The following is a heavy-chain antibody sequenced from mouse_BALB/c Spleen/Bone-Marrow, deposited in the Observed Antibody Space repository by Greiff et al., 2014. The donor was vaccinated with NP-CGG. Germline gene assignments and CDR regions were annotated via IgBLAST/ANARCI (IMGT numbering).Heavy chain of an antibody. CDR3: TTLARNNFDY. V-gene: IGHV1-5*01. CDR1: GYTFSNYW. CDR2: IYPGNSDT. D-gene: IGHD3-1*01. Sequence: VQLQQSGTVLARPGAAVKMSCKASGYTFSNYWMHWVKQRPGQGLEWIGTIYPGNSDTTYNQNFKGKAKLTAVTSTSTAYMELSSLTNEDPAVYYCTTLARNNFDYWGQGTTLTVSS. J-gene: IGHJ2*01.